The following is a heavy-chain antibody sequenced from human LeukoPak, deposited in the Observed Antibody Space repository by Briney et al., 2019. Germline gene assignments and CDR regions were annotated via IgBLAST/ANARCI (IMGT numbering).Heavy chain of an antibody. D-gene: IGHD6-19*01. V-gene: IGHV3-30*03. CDR1: GFTFSSYG. J-gene: IGHJ4*02. CDR2: ISYDGSNK. CDR3: ATFSSGSLYY. Sequence: GGSLRLSCAASGFTFSSYGMHWVRQAPGQGLEWVAVISYDGSNKYYADSVKGRFTISRDNSKNTLYLQMNSLRAEDTAVYYCATFSSGSLYYWGQGTPVTVSS.